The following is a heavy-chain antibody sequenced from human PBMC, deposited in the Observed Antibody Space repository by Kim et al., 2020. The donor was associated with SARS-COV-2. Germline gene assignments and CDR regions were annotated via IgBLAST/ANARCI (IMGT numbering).Heavy chain of an antibody. Sequence: GGSLRLSCAASGFTFSSCAMHWVRQAPGKGLEWVAVISYDGSNKNYADSVKGRFTISRDNSKNTLYLQMNSLRAEDTALYYCARDPGSRRRGLTYCYYGMDVWGQGTTVTVSS. J-gene: IGHJ6*01. CDR2: ISYDGSNK. CDR1: GFTFSSCA. D-gene: IGHD3-10*01. CDR3: ARDPGSRRRGLTYCYYGMDV. V-gene: IGHV3-30-3*01.